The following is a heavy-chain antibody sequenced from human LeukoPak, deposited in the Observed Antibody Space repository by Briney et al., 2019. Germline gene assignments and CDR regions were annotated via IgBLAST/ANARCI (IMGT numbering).Heavy chain of an antibody. CDR2: ISGSGGST. Sequence: GGSLRLSCAASGFTLSSYGMNWVRQAPGKGLEWVSGISGSGGSTYYADSVKGRFTISRDNSKNTLYLQMNSLRAEDTAVYYCAKESTVTPGNVNWFDTWGQGTLVTVSS. CDR1: GFTLSSYG. V-gene: IGHV3-23*01. CDR3: AKESTVTPGNVNWFDT. D-gene: IGHD4-17*01. J-gene: IGHJ5*02.